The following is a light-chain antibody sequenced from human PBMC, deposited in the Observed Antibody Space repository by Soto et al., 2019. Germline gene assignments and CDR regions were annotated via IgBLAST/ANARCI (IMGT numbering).Light chain of an antibody. Sequence: IQMTQSPSSLSASVGDRVTITCRASQGISSYLAWYQQKPGKAPKLLIYAAYNLQSGVPSRFSGSGSGTDFTLTISCLQSEDFATYYCQQYYSYPRTFGQGTKVDI. CDR2: AAY. CDR1: QGISSY. CDR3: QQYYSYPRT. V-gene: IGKV1-8*01. J-gene: IGKJ1*01.